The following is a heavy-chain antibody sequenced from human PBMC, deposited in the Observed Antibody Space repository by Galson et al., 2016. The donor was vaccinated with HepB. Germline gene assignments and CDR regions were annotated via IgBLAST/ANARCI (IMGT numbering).Heavy chain of an antibody. V-gene: IGHV2-5*01. CDR1: GLPLSTSGVG. CDR3: AHRRSRDSWSVWFNP. J-gene: IGHJ5*02. Sequence: PALVKPTQTLTLTCTLSGLPLSTSGVGVAWIRQPPGKALEWLAVIYWHDYKRYSPSLESRLTLPKDTSRNQVVLTMTNMDPVDTATYYFAHRRSRDSWSVWFNPWGQGTLVTVSS. CDR2: IYWHDYK. D-gene: IGHD3-3*01.